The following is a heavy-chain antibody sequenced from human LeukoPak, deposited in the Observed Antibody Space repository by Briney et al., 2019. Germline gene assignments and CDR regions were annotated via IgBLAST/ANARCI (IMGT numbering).Heavy chain of an antibody. CDR3: AGPPYNSGGHTFDV. J-gene: IGHJ3*01. CDR1: GGSISSRKW. CDR2: TYYSGYT. D-gene: IGHD5-12*01. V-gene: IGHV4-4*02. Sequence: PSETLSLTCTVSGGSISSRKWWGWVRQPPGKGLEWIGETYYSGYTNNNPSFKSRVTISEDQSRNQFSLKLTSVTAADTAIYYCAGPPYNSGGHTFDVWGQGTMVSVSS.